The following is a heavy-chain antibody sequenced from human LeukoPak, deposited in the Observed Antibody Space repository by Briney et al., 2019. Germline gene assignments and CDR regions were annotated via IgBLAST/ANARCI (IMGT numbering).Heavy chain of an antibody. CDR1: VYTPTELL. J-gene: IGHJ6*02. CDR2: FDPENGET. Sequence: ASANVSSKLSVYTPTELLTHSVREAPGKGLEWRGGFDPENGETISTQTLQGGVTMTEDTSTQTAYMELSSLRSEDTAVYYCATSGITIFGVVRPGYYYYGMDVWGQGTTVTVSS. CDR3: ATSGITIFGVVRPGYYYYGMDV. V-gene: IGHV1-24*01. D-gene: IGHD3-3*01.